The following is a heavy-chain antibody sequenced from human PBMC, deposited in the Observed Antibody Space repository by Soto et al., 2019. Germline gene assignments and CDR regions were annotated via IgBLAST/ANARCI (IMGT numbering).Heavy chain of an antibody. J-gene: IGHJ6*02. CDR1: GDSVSSNSAA. CDR3: ASGQWLAELSLYYSMDV. Sequence: SQTLSLTCAISGDSVSSNSAAWNWIRQFPSRGLEWLGRTYYRSKWYNDYAVSVKSRITINPDTSKNQFSLQLNSVTPEDTAVYYCASGQWLAELSLYYSMDVWGQGTTVTVSS. D-gene: IGHD6-19*01. CDR2: TYYRSKWYN. V-gene: IGHV6-1*01.